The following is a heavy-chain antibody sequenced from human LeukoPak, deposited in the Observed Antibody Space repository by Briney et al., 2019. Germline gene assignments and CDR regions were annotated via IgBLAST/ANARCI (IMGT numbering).Heavy chain of an antibody. Sequence: SETLSLTCAVYGRSFSGYYWSWIRQPPGKGLEWIGEINHSGSTNYNPSLKSRVTISVDTSKNQFSLKLSSVTAADTAVYYCARGPAGIHGLHRGWFDPWGQGTLVTVSS. D-gene: IGHD5-24*01. V-gene: IGHV4-34*01. CDR1: GRSFSGYY. J-gene: IGHJ5*02. CDR3: ARGPAGIHGLHRGWFDP. CDR2: INHSGST.